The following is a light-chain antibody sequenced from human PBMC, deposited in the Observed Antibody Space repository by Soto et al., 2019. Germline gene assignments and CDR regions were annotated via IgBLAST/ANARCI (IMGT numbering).Light chain of an antibody. Sequence: EIVLTQSPATLSLSPGERATLSCRAGQSVSSYLAWYQQKPGQAPRLLIYDASNRATGIPARFSGSGSGTDFTLTISSLEPEDFAVYYCQHRSNWRGITFGPGTKVDI. CDR2: DAS. CDR3: QHRSNWRGIT. J-gene: IGKJ3*01. CDR1: QSVSSY. V-gene: IGKV3-11*01.